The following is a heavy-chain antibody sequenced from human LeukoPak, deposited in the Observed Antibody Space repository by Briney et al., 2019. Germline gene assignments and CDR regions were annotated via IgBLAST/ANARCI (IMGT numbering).Heavy chain of an antibody. J-gene: IGHJ3*02. CDR1: GFTFSSYA. Sequence: GGSLRLSCAASGFTFSSYAMSWVRQAPGKGLEWGSAISGRGVSTYYADSVKGRFTISRDNSKNTLYLKMKRLRAEDTAVYYCAKDLFVTYYDSSGYYGAFDIWGQGTMVTVSS. V-gene: IGHV3-23*01. CDR3: AKDLFVTYYDSSGYYGAFDI. D-gene: IGHD3-22*01. CDR2: ISGRGVST.